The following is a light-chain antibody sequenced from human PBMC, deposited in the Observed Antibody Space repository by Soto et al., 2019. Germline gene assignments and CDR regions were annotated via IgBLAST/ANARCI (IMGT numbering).Light chain of an antibody. CDR3: ATWDESLNGHVV. J-gene: IGLJ2*01. CDR1: SSNIGSNT. V-gene: IGLV1-44*01. Sequence: QSVLTQPPSASGTPGQRVTISCSGSSSNIGSNTVNWYQHLPGTAPKLLIYSNNQRPSGVPDRFSGSKSGTSASLAISGLQSEDEAYYYCATWDESLNGHVVFGGGTKLTVL. CDR2: SNN.